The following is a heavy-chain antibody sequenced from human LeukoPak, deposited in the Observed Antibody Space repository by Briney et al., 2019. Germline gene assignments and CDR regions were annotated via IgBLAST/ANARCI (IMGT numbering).Heavy chain of an antibody. J-gene: IGHJ5*02. CDR1: GFTFSSYA. D-gene: IGHD1-26*01. CDR3: AKGSIYSGSYAEYNWFDP. Sequence: GGSLRVSCAASGFTFSSYAMSWVRQAPGKGLEWVSAISGSGGSTYYADSVKGRFTISRDNSKNTLYLQMNSLRAEDTAVYYCAKGSIYSGSYAEYNWFDPWGQGTLVTVSS. V-gene: IGHV3-23*01. CDR2: ISGSGGST.